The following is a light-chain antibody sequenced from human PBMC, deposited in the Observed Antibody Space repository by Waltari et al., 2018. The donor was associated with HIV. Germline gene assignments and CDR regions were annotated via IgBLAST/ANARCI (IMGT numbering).Light chain of an antibody. Sequence: DIVMTQRPDSLAVSLGERGTITGKSSQTLLSGSHNQNYLAGYQPKPGQPPNLLIYWASTRESGVPDRFSGSGSATDFPLTISSLQAEDVAVYSCQQYYATPRTFGQVTRVEIK. CDR3: QQYYATPRT. V-gene: IGKV4-1*01. J-gene: IGKJ1*01. CDR2: WAS. CDR1: QTLLSGSHNQNY.